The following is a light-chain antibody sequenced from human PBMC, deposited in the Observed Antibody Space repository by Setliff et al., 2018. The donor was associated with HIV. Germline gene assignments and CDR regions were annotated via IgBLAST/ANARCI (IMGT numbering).Light chain of an antibody. V-gene: IGLV2-14*02. J-gene: IGLJ1*01. CDR3: NSYTSSSTLYV. CDR1: SSDVGSYNL. CDR2: DVS. Sequence: QSVLAQPASVSGAPGQSITISCTGTSSDVGSYNLVSWYQQHPGKAPKLMIYDVSKRPSGVSTRFSGSKSGNTASLTISGLQAEDEADYFCNSYTSSSTLYVFGTGTKVTV.